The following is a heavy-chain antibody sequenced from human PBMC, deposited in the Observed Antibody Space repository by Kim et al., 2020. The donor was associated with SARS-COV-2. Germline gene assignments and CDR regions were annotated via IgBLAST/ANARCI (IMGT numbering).Heavy chain of an antibody. CDR3: AKGDCASSSCYTANH. CDR2: ISGDGGSI. CDR1: GFTFSSFA. Sequence: GGSLRLSCAASGFTFSSFAMRWVRQTPGKGLEWVSTISGDGGSIHYADSVKGRFTISRDNSKHTLYLQMNSLRAEDTALYYCAKGDCASSSCYTANHWGRGTLVTVSS. J-gene: IGHJ4*02. V-gene: IGHV3-23*01. D-gene: IGHD2-2*02.